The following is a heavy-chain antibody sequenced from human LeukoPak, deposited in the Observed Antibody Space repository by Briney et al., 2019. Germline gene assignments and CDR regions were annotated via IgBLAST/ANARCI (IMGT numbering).Heavy chain of an antibody. CDR3: AKGVRRSSDYSSPVDY. D-gene: IGHD3-22*01. V-gene: IGHV3-23*01. J-gene: IGHJ4*02. Sequence: GGSLRLSCAASGYTFSSYAMSWVRQAPGKGLEWVSAISGSGGSTYYADSVKGRFTISRDNSRNTLYLQMNSLRAEDTAVYYCAKGVRRSSDYSSPVDYWGQGTLVTVSS. CDR2: ISGSGGST. CDR1: GYTFSSYA.